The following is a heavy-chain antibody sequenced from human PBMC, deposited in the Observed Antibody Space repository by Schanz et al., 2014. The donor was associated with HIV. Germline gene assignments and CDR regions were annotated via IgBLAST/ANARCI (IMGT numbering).Heavy chain of an antibody. CDR1: GFTFSSYA. CDR2: ISYDGINK. CDR3: ARDWRPNYDFWSGSIGVIGMDV. J-gene: IGHJ6*02. Sequence: VQLVESGGGLTQPGGSLRLSCAASGFTFSSYAMHWVRQAPGKGLEWVAVISYDGINKYYEDSVRGRFTIFRDNSKNTLYLQMNSLRAEDTAVYYCARDWRPNYDFWSGSIGVIGMDVWGQGTTVTVSS. D-gene: IGHD3-3*01. V-gene: IGHV3-30*04.